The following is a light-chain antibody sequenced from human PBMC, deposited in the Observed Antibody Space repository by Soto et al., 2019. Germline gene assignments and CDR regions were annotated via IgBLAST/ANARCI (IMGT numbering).Light chain of an antibody. Sequence: DIQMTQSPFTLSASVGDRVTITCLASQSITNRLAWHQQKPGKAPKVLIYDASSLKSGVPSRFSGSGSGTEFTLTISSLQPDDFATYYCQQYNSYPWTFGQGTKVDIK. CDR2: DAS. V-gene: IGKV1-5*01. J-gene: IGKJ1*01. CDR3: QQYNSYPWT. CDR1: QSITNR.